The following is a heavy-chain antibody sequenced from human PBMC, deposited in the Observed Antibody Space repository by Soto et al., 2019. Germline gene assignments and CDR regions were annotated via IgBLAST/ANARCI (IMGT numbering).Heavy chain of an antibody. CDR3: ARGGLYDLWSGLFD. Sequence: QAQLQESGPGLVRPSQTLSLSCSVSGASVTSGDYYWNWIRQPPGTGLEWLGYMHDSGTTSYNPSLQSRVTISRDTSTNRFSLKLPSVRAADTAVYFCARGGLYDLWSGLFDGGQGIRVTVSS. CDR1: GASVTSGDYY. J-gene: IGHJ4*02. V-gene: IGHV4-30-4*01. D-gene: IGHD3-3*01. CDR2: MHDSGTT.